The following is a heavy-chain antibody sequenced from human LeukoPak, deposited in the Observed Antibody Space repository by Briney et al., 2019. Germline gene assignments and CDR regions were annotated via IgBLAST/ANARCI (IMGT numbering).Heavy chain of an antibody. D-gene: IGHD2-21*01. V-gene: IGHV3-33*01. CDR2: IWYDGSYK. CDR3: ARWASIQATYFFDY. J-gene: IGHJ4*02. CDR1: GFTFNSYG. Sequence: GRSLRLSCAASGFTFNSYGMHWVRQPPGKGLEWVAVIWYDGSYKYYADSVKGRFTISKDNSKNTLELQMSSLRADDTAVYYCARWASIQATYFFDYWGQGTLSPSPQ.